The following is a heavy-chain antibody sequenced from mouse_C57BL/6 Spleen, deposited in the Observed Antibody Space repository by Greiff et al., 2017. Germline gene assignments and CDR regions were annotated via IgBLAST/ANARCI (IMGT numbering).Heavy chain of an antibody. CDR1: GFSFTSYA. V-gene: IGHV2-9-1*01. Sequence: VQRVESGPGLVAPSQSLSITCTVSGFSFTSYAISWVRQPPGKGLEWLGVIWTGGGTNYNSALKSRLSTSKDNSKSQGFLKMNSLQTDDTARYYCARRITTVVDWYFDVWGTGTTVTVSS. CDR2: IWTGGGT. D-gene: IGHD1-1*01. CDR3: ARRITTVVDWYFDV. J-gene: IGHJ1*03.